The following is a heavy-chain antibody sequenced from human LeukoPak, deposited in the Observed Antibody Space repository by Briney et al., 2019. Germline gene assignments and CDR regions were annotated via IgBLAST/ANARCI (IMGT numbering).Heavy chain of an antibody. V-gene: IGHV5-51*01. CDR2: THPGDSDT. Sequence: AEALKTSCKGSGHNFAQYRNGWARQMPRKCPEWVCLTHPGDSDTIYSPSFQGQATMSADKSISTAYLQWSSLKASDTAMYYCARLWGGIVAADDAFDIWGQGTMVTVSS. CDR3: ARLWGGIVAADDAFDI. CDR1: GHNFAQYR. D-gene: IGHD1-26*01. J-gene: IGHJ3*02.